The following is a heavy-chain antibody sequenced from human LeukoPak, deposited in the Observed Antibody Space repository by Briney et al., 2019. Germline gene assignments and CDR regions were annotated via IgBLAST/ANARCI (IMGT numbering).Heavy chain of an antibody. Sequence: GRSLRLSCAASGFTFDDYAMHWVRQAPGKGLEWVSGISWNSGSIGYADSAKGRFTISRDNAKNSLYLQMNSLRAEDTALYYCAKDQDYQLAVAGTRIDYWGQGTLVTVSS. CDR3: AKDQDYQLAVAGTRIDY. V-gene: IGHV3-9*01. CDR2: ISWNSGSI. D-gene: IGHD6-19*01. J-gene: IGHJ4*02. CDR1: GFTFDDYA.